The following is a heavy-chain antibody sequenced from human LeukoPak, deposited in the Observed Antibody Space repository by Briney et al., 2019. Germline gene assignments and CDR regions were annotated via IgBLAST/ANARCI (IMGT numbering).Heavy chain of an antibody. Sequence: GGSLRLSCAASGFTFSSYWMSWVRQAPGKGLEWVSNIKQDGSEKYYVDSVKGRFTISRDNAKNSLYLQMNSLRAEDTAVYYCARGRSAEYCSGGSCYSPNFDYWGQGTLVTVSS. D-gene: IGHD2-15*01. J-gene: IGHJ4*02. CDR3: ARGRSAEYCSGGSCYSPNFDY. CDR1: GFTFSSYW. CDR2: IKQDGSEK. V-gene: IGHV3-7*01.